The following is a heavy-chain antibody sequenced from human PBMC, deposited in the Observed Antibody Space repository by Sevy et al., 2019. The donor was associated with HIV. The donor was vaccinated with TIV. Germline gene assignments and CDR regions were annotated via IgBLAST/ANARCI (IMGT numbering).Heavy chain of an antibody. CDR3: ARGIYGSGSRLGLGY. Sequence: GGSLRLSCAASGFTFSSYWMTWVRQAPGKGLEWVANMRQDGNEKYYVDSVKGRFTISRDNAKNSLYLQMNSLRAEDRAVYYCARGIYGSGSRLGLGYWGQGTLGTVSS. D-gene: IGHD3-10*01. J-gene: IGHJ4*02. CDR1: GFTFSSYW. V-gene: IGHV3-7*01. CDR2: MRQDGNEK.